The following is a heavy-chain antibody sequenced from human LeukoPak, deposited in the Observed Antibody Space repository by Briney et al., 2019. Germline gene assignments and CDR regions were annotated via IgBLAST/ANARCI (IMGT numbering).Heavy chain of an antibody. D-gene: IGHD6-13*01. CDR2: ISGSGGST. Sequence: TGGSLRLSCAASGFTFSSYAMSWVRQAPGKGLEWVSAISGSGGSTYYADSVKGRFTISRDNSKNTLYLQMNSLRAEDTAVYYCAKDIAAAGSIGMDVWGQGTTVTVSS. V-gene: IGHV3-23*01. CDR1: GFTFSSYA. CDR3: AKDIAAAGSIGMDV. J-gene: IGHJ6*02.